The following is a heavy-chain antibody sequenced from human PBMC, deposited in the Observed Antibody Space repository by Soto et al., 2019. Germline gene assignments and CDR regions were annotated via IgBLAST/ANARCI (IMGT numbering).Heavy chain of an antibody. V-gene: IGHV1-69*02. Sequence: QVQLVQSGAEVKKPGSSVKVSCKASGGTFSSYTISWVRQAPGQGLEWMGRIIPILGIANYAQTFQGRVRIPSDKSPSTAYRELSRLRSEDTAVYYCARGGYCSSTSCYAGGWLKYYYYGMDVWGQGTTVTGSS. J-gene: IGHJ6*02. CDR1: GGTFSSYT. CDR3: ARGGYCSSTSCYAGGWLKYYYYGMDV. CDR2: IIPILGIA. D-gene: IGHD2-2*01.